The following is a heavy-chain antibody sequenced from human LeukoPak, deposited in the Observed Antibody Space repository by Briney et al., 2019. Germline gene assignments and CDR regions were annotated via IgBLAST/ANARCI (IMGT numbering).Heavy chain of an antibody. CDR2: SSSSGNSI. CDR3: ARSTRGYEIDN. D-gene: IGHD5-12*01. Sequence: PGGSLRLSCAVSGFSFSSYAMHWVRQAPGKGLEWISYSSSSGNSIFYGDSVKGRFTISRDNAKNSLYLHMNSLRAEDTAIYYCARSTRGYEIDNWGQGTLVSVSS. CDR1: GFSFSSYA. V-gene: IGHV3-48*03. J-gene: IGHJ4*02.